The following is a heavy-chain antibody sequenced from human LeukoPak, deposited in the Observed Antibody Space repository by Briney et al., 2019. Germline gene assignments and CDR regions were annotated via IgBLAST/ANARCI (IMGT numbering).Heavy chain of an antibody. Sequence: SETLSLTCTVSGGSISSSSYYWGWLRQPPGKGLEWIGSIYYSGSTYYNPSLKSRVTISVDTSKNQFSLKLSSVTAADTAVYYCGRQGRYCSSTSCYAFDIWGQGTMVTVSS. D-gene: IGHD2-2*01. CDR3: GRQGRYCSSTSCYAFDI. J-gene: IGHJ3*02. CDR1: GGSISSSSYY. CDR2: IYYSGST. V-gene: IGHV4-39*01.